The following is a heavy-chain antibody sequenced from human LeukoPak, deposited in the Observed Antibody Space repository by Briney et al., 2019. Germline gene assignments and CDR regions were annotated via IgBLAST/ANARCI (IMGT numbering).Heavy chain of an antibody. Sequence: GGSLRLSCAASGFTFSSYAMHWIRQAPGKGLEWVSYITSSSSYTNYADSVKGRFTISRDNAKNSLFLQMNSLRAEDTAIYHCARTGGGYSLDYWGQGTLITVSS. CDR2: ITSSSSYT. CDR3: ARTGGGYSLDY. D-gene: IGHD1-26*01. CDR1: GFTFSSYA. V-gene: IGHV3-11*03. J-gene: IGHJ4*02.